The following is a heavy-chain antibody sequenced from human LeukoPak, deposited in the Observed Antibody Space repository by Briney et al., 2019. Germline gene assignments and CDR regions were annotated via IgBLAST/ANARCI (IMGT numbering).Heavy chain of an antibody. V-gene: IGHV3-23*01. Sequence: PGGSLRLSCAASGFTFSSYAMSWVRQAPGKGLEWVSAISGSGGSTYYADSVRGRFTISRDNAKTSLYLQRNSLRAEDTALYYCARVDSSCYSGWGRGTLVTVSS. CDR2: ISGSGGST. CDR1: GFTFSSYA. D-gene: IGHD3-22*01. CDR3: ARVDSSCYSG. J-gene: IGHJ4*02.